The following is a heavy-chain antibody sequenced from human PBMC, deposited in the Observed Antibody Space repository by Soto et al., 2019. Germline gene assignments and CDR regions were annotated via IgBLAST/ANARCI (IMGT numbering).Heavy chain of an antibody. CDR1: GFTFSSYA. J-gene: IGHJ4*02. D-gene: IGHD3-22*01. Sequence: EVQLVESGGGLVQPGGSLRLSCAASGFTFSSYAMHWVRQAPGKGLEYVSAISSNGGSTYYANSVKGRFTISRDNSKNTLYLQRGSLRAEDMAVYYCARGTGSYYDSSGYYYPDYWGQRTLVTVSS. CDR3: ARGTGSYYDSSGYYYPDY. CDR2: ISSNGGST. V-gene: IGHV3-64*01.